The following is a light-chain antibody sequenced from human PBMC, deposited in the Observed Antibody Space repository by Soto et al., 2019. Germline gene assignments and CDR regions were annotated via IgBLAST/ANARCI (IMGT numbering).Light chain of an antibody. CDR1: KNDIGVYDF. CDR2: EVV. V-gene: IGLV2-8*01. CDR3: KSYAGSNTYV. J-gene: IGLJ1*01. Sequence: QSVLTQPPSASGSPGQSVTISCTGTKNDIGVYDFVSWYQHHPGKAPRLIIYEVVQRPSGVPDRFAGSTSGNTASLTVSGLQAADEADYFCKSYAGSNTYVFGSGTKLTVL.